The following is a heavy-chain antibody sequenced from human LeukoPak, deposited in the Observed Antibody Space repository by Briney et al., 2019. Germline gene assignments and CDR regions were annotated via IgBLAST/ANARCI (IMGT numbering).Heavy chain of an antibody. CDR2: ISGSGTTA. D-gene: IGHD2-2*02. J-gene: IGHJ6*02. CDR1: GFTFSAYG. CDR3: AKDLPPGTDTMDV. Sequence: PGGSLRLSCVASGFTFSAYGMSWVRQAPGKELEWVSVISGSGTTAYYTDSVRGRFTISRANSRNTVYLQMNSLRSEDTAVYYCAKDLPPGTDTMDVWGQGTTVTVSS. V-gene: IGHV3-23*01.